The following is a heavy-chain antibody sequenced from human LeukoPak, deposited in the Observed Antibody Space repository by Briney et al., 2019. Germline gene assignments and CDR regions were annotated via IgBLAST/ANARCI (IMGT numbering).Heavy chain of an antibody. Sequence: GGSLILSCAASGFTFSSYAMHWVRQAPGKGLEYVSAISSNGGSTYYANSVKGRFTISRDNSKNTLYLQMGSLRAEDMAVYYCATLGVSHFDYWGQGTLVTVSS. D-gene: IGHD3-10*01. V-gene: IGHV3-64*01. CDR3: ATLGVSHFDY. J-gene: IGHJ4*02. CDR2: ISSNGGST. CDR1: GFTFSSYA.